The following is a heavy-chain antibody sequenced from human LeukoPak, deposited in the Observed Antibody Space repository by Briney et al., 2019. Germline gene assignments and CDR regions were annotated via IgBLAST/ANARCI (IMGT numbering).Heavy chain of an antibody. CDR2: MNPNSGNT. D-gene: IGHD3-10*01. J-gene: IGHJ5*02. V-gene: IGHV1-8*01. Sequence: ASVKVSCKASGYTFTSYDINWVRQATGQGLEWMGWMNPNSGNTGYAQKFQGRVTMTRNTSISTAYMELSSLRSEDTAVYYCARAVAYVVRGEGNNWFDPWGQGTLDTVSS. CDR1: GYTFTSYD. CDR3: ARAVAYVVRGEGNNWFDP.